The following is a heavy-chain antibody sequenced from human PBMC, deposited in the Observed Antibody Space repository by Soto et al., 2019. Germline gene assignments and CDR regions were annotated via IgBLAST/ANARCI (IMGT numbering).Heavy chain of an antibody. D-gene: IGHD1-1*01. V-gene: IGHV1-69*12. CDR3: ARANDRPQLGGNYYYILDV. CDR1: GGTFRNSA. CDR2: IMPIFRTP. Sequence: QVQLEQSGAEVKKPGSSVKVSCKASGGTFRNSAISWVRQAPGQGLEWMGGIMPIFRTPDYSQKFQGRVTITADESTSKAYMELSGLRSDDTAVYYCARANDRPQLGGNYYYILDVWGQGTTVTVSS. J-gene: IGHJ6*02.